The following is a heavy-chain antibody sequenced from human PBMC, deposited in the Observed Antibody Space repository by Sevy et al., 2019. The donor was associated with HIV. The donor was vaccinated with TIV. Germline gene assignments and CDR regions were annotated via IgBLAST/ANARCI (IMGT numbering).Heavy chain of an antibody. CDR3: AKDLGDTTVRVFYFDH. V-gene: IGHV3-23*01. D-gene: IGHD1-1*01. CDR1: GFTFSAYA. CDR2: FSAGGYT. Sequence: GGSLRLSCAASGFTFSAYAMAWVRQAPGKGLEWVSVFSAGGYTYYTDSVKGRFTISRDNSKNTVYLQMNSLRAEATAIYYCAKDLGDTTVRVFYFDHWGQGTLVTVSS. J-gene: IGHJ4*02.